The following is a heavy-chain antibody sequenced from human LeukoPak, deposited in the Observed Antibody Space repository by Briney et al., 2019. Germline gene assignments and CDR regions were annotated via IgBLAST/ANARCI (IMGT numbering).Heavy chain of an antibody. J-gene: IGHJ2*01. CDR1: GGSFSDYY. Sequence: SETLSLTCAVYGGSFSDYYWSWIRQPPGKGLEWIGEINHSGGTNYYPSLKSRVTISLDTSKNQFSLKLRSVTAADTVVYYCARKAPGTLDLWGRGTLVTVSS. CDR3: ARKAPGTLDL. CDR2: INHSGGT. V-gene: IGHV4-34*01.